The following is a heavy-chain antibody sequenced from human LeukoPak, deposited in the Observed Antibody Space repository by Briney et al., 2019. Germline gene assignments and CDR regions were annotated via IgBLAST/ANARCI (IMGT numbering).Heavy chain of an antibody. Sequence: GGSLRLSCAASGFTFSSYGMHWVRQAPGKGLEWVAVISYDGSNEYYADSVKGRFTISRDNSKNTLYLQMNSLRAEDTAVYYCAKDLKGVRGVYYYYGMDVWGKGTTVTVSS. CDR2: ISYDGSNE. D-gene: IGHD3-10*01. V-gene: IGHV3-30*18. J-gene: IGHJ6*04. CDR3: AKDLKGVRGVYYYYGMDV. CDR1: GFTFSSYG.